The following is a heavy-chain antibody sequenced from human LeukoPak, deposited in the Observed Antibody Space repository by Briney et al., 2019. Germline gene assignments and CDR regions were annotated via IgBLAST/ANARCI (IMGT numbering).Heavy chain of an antibody. CDR3: ARDHHQYYYDSSGYYYDF. Sequence: PSETLSLTCTVSGGSISSSSYYWGWIRQPPGKGLEWIGSIYYSGSTYYNPSLKSRVTISVDTSKNQFSLKLSSVTAADTAVYYCARDHHQYYYDSSGYYYDFWGQGTLVTVSS. J-gene: IGHJ4*02. CDR2: IYYSGST. CDR1: GGSISSSSYY. V-gene: IGHV4-39*07. D-gene: IGHD3-22*01.